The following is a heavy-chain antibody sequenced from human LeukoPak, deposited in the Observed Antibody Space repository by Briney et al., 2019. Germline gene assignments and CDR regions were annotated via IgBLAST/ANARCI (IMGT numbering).Heavy chain of an antibody. CDR3: ARERGYYDSSGYAFDI. V-gene: IGHV3-66*01. D-gene: IGHD3-22*01. CDR2: IHSGSST. J-gene: IGHJ3*02. CDR1: GFTVSSNY. Sequence: GGSLRLSCAASGFTVSSNYMSWVRQAPGKGLAWVSVIHSGSSTYYAYSVKGRFTIARDNSKNTLYLQMTSLRAEDTAVYYCARERGYYDSSGYAFDIWGQGTMVTVSS.